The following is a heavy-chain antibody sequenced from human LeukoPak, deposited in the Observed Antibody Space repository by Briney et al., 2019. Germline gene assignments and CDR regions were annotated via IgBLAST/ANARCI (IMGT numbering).Heavy chain of an antibody. D-gene: IGHD2-15*01. CDR1: GGTFSSYA. V-gene: IGHV1-69*13. Sequence: ASVKVSCKASGGTFSSYAISWVRQAPGQGLEWMGGIISIFGTANYAQKFQGRVTITADESTSTAYMELSSLRSEDTAVYYCASCRTRSGGSCYSMTGYYYYGMDVWGQGTTVTVSS. CDR2: IISIFGTA. J-gene: IGHJ6*02. CDR3: ASCRTRSGGSCYSMTGYYYYGMDV.